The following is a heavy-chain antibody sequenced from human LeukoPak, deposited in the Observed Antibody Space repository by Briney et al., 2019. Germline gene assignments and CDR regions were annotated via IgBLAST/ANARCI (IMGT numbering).Heavy chain of an antibody. V-gene: IGHV1-18*01. Sequence: ASVKVSCKTSGYTFTRYGISWVRQAPGQGPEWMGWISVYDGNTNYAQKLQDRLTLTTDTSTDTAHMELRSLRSDDTAVYYCVRARGDRSGYYRYWGQGTLVTVSS. D-gene: IGHD3-22*01. CDR1: GYTFTRYG. CDR3: VRARGDRSGYYRY. J-gene: IGHJ4*02. CDR2: ISVYDGNT.